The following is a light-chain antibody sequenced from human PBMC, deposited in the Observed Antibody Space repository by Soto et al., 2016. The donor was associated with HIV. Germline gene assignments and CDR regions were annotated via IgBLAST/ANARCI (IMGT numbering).Light chain of an antibody. Sequence: SYKLTQPPSVSVSPGQTASIPCSGDKLGDKYACWYQHKPGQSPVLVIFQDNRRPSGIPERFSGANSGNTATLTISGTQPMDEADYFCQAWDSNTAVFGTGTKVTVL. CDR3: QAWDSNTAV. CDR1: KLGDKY. CDR2: QDN. V-gene: IGLV3-1*01. J-gene: IGLJ1*01.